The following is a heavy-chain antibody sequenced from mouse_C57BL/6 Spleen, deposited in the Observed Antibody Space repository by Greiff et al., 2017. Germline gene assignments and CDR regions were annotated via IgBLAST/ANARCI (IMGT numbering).Heavy chain of an antibody. V-gene: IGHV1-26*01. CDR1: GYTFTDYY. J-gene: IGHJ1*03. CDR3: ARGHYDYDGYFDV. CDR2: INTNNSGT. D-gene: IGHD2-4*01. Sequence: EVQLQQSGPELVKPGASVKISCKASGYTFTDYYMNWVQQGHGKSLEWIGDINTNNSGTSYNHKFKGQATLTVDKSSSTAYMELRSLTSEDSAVYCCARGHYDYDGYFDVWGTGTTVTVS.